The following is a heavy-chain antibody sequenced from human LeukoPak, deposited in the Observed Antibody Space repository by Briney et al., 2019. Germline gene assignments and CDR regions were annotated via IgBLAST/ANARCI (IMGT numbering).Heavy chain of an antibody. CDR3: ARDMVRGVITPDAFDI. V-gene: IGHV1-8*03. Sequence: GASVEVSCKASGYTFTNYDINWVRQATGQGLEWMGWMNPNSGNTGYAQKFQGRVTITRNTSISTAYMELSSLRSEDTAVYYCARDMVRGVITPDAFDIWGQGTMVTVSS. CDR2: MNPNSGNT. D-gene: IGHD3-10*01. CDR1: GYTFTNYD. J-gene: IGHJ3*02.